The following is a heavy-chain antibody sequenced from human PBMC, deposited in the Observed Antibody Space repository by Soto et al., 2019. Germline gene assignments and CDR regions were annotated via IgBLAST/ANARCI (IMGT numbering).Heavy chain of an antibody. D-gene: IGHD3-3*01. V-gene: IGHV1-2*04. J-gene: IGHJ5*02. CDR2: INPNSGGT. CDR1: GYTFTGYY. CDR3: ARSPYDFWSGYFGWFDP. Sequence: ASVKVSCKASGYTFTGYYMHWVRQAPGQGLEWMGWINPNSGGTNYAQKFQGWVTMTRDTSISTAYMELSRLRSDDTAVYYCARSPYDFWSGYFGWFDPWGQGQWSPSPQ.